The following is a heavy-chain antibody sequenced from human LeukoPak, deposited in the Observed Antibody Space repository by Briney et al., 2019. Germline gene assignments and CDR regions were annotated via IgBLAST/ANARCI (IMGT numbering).Heavy chain of an antibody. CDR3: ARLLFYWYYFDY. CDR1: GFTVSSNY. J-gene: IGHJ4*02. D-gene: IGHD2-8*02. CDR2: IYSGGST. Sequence: GGPLRLSCAASGFTVSSNYMSWVRQAPGKGLEWVSVIYSGGSTYYADSVKGRFTISRDNSKNTLYLQMNSLRAEDTAVYYCARLLFYWYYFDYWGQGTLVTVSS. V-gene: IGHV3-66*04.